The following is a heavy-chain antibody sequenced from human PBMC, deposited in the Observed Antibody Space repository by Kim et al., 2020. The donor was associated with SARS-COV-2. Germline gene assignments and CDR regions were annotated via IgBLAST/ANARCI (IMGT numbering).Heavy chain of an antibody. CDR2: IYHSGNT. CDR3: ARLRTDTGSYFRFDY. D-gene: IGHD1-26*01. Sequence: SETLSLTCAVSGDSISTSNWWSWVRQAPGKGLEWFGEIYHSGNTNYNPSPKSRVSISVDKSKNQFSLKLNSVTAADTAVYYCARLRTDTGSYFRFDYWGQGTLVNVSS. J-gene: IGHJ4*02. V-gene: IGHV4-4*02. CDR1: GDSISTSNW.